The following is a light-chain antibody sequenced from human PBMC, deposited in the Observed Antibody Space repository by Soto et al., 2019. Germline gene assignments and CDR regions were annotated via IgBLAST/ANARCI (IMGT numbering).Light chain of an antibody. V-gene: IGLV2-14*01. Sequence: QSVLSHPASVCWSPGHSITISCTGTSSDVGGYNYVSWYQQHPGKAPKLMIYEVSNRPSGVSNRFSGSKSGNTASLTISGLQAEDQADYYCSSYTSSSPYVFGTGTKVTVL. CDR3: SSYTSSSPYV. CDR2: EVS. J-gene: IGLJ1*01. CDR1: SSDVGGYNY.